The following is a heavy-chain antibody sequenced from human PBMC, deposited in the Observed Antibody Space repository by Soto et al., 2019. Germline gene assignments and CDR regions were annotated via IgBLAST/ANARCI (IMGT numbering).Heavy chain of an antibody. CDR1: GASISSYY. Sequence: SETLSLTCSVSGASISSYYWSWFRQAPGKGLEYIGYIHNGGRTNYNPSLESRVTISADTSKNQFSLRLSSVTAADTAMYYCSYGDSPGPIDHWGQGNLVTVSS. CDR2: IHNGGRT. D-gene: IGHD4-17*01. J-gene: IGHJ4*02. V-gene: IGHV4-59*01. CDR3: SYGDSPGPIDH.